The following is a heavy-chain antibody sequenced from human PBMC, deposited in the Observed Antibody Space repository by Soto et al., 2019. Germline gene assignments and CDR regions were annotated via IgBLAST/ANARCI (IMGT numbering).Heavy chain of an antibody. CDR2: MNPNSANS. Sequence: QVQLLPSGAEVTKPGASVKVSCKASGYTFTSYDINCVRQATGQGLEWLEWMNPNSANSGYAQKFQGRVTMTRNTSISTAYMELSSLRSEDTAVYDCAREGVRGMDVWGQGTTVTVSS. J-gene: IGHJ6*02. D-gene: IGHD3-16*01. CDR1: GYTFTSYD. CDR3: AREGVRGMDV. V-gene: IGHV1-8*01.